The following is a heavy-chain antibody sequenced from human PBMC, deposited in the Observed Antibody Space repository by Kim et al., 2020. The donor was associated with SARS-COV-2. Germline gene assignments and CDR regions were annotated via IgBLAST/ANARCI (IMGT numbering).Heavy chain of an antibody. CDR2: IDPSDSYT. J-gene: IGHJ5*02. V-gene: IGHV5-10-1*01. Sequence: GESLKISCKGSGYSFTSYWISWVRQMPGKGLEWMGRIDPSDSYTNYSPSFQGHVTISADKSISTAYLQWSSLKASDTAMYYCASHPEGYCSSTSCRGHWFDPWGQGTLVTVSS. CDR3: ASHPEGYCSSTSCRGHWFDP. D-gene: IGHD2-2*01. CDR1: GYSFTSYW.